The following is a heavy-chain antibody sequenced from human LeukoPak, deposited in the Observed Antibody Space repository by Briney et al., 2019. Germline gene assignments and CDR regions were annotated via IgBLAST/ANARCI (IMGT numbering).Heavy chain of an antibody. CDR3: ARSNYAAFDI. CDR2: IKPDGSEK. Sequence: GGSLRLSCEVSGFTFSSHWMHWVRQAPGKGLEWVANIKPDGSEKHYVDSVKGRFTISRDNAKNSLYLQMNSLRAEDTAVYFCARSNYAAFDIWGQGTMVTVSS. V-gene: IGHV3-7*05. D-gene: IGHD2-2*01. J-gene: IGHJ3*02. CDR1: GFTFSSHW.